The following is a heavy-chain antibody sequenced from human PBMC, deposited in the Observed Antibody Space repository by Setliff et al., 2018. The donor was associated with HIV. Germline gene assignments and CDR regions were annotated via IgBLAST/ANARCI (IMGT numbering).Heavy chain of an antibody. CDR3: ARGTTSSIYFDY. J-gene: IGHJ4*02. D-gene: IGHD1-1*01. CDR2: IYPGDT. CDR1: GYTFTNYW. V-gene: IGHV5-51*01. Sequence: ISCKASGYTFTNYWIGWVRQMPGKGLELMGMIYPGDTRYSPSLQGQVTISADNFITTAYLQWSSLKASDTAMYYCARGTTSSIYFDYWGEGTLVTVSS.